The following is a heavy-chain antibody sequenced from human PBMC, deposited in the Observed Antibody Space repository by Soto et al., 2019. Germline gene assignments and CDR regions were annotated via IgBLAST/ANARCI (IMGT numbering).Heavy chain of an antibody. Sequence: QVQLQESGPGLVKPSQTVSLTCSVSGGSIISGGSYWNWISQRPGNGLEWIRYIYYSENTYNNPSLKGRVFLSIDTSKNQFSRKLTSVTAADTAVYYCARADHTAYYGFDGCGQGTTVTVS. CDR1: GGSIISGGSY. CDR3: ARADHTAYYGFDG. D-gene: IGHD2-2*02. CDR2: IYYSENT. J-gene: IGHJ6*02. V-gene: IGHV4-31*03.